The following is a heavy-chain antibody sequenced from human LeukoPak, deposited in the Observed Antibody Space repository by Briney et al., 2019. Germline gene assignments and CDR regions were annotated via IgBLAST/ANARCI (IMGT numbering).Heavy chain of an antibody. Sequence: GGSLRLSCAASGFTFDDYAMHWVRQAPGKGLEWVSGISWDSGSIGYADSVKGRFTISRDNAKNSLYLQMNSLRAEDTALYYCAKDLYSYGYYFDYWGQGTLVTVSS. V-gene: IGHV3-9*01. CDR2: ISWDSGSI. J-gene: IGHJ4*02. CDR3: AKDLYSYGYYFDY. D-gene: IGHD5-18*01. CDR1: GFTFDDYA.